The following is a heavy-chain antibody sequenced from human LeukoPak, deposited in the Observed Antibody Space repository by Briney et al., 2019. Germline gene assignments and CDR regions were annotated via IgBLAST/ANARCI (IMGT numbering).Heavy chain of an antibody. CDR1: GFTFSSYS. J-gene: IGHJ4*02. V-gene: IGHV3-48*02. CDR2: ISSSSSTI. CDR3: ARAWYSWGYYFDY. Sequence: PGGSLRLSCAASGFTFSSYSMNWVRQAPGKGLEWVSYISSSSSTIFYADSVKGRSTISRDNAKNSLYLQMHSLRDEDTAVYYCARAWYSWGYYFDYWGQGTLVTVSS. D-gene: IGHD1-26*01.